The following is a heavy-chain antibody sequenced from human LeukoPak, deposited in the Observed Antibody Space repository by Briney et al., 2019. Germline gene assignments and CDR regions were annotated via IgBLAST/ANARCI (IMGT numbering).Heavy chain of an antibody. Sequence: PGGSLRLSCAASGFTFSNAWMTWVRQAPGKGLEWVGHIKKKSDGGTTDYAAPVKGRFTISRDDSKNTLYLQMNRLKSEDTAVYYCTTVYPSYDYVWGSYGYYFDYWGQGTLVTVSS. CDR3: TTVYPSYDYVWGSYGYYFDY. J-gene: IGHJ4*02. CDR2: IKKKSDGGTT. D-gene: IGHD3-16*02. V-gene: IGHV3-15*01. CDR1: GFTFSNAW.